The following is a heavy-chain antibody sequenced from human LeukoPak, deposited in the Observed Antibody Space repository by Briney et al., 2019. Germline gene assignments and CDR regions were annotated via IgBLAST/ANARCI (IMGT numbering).Heavy chain of an antibody. CDR2: LYSGGST. J-gene: IGHJ6*02. Sequence: QPGGSLRLSCAASGFTVSSNYMSWVRQAPGKGLEWVSLLYSGGSTYYADSVKGRFTISRDNSKNTLYLQMNSLRAAATAVFYCRIRDKGYYYRMDVCGQGATAT. D-gene: IGHD5-24*01. V-gene: IGHV3-66*01. CDR3: RIRDKGYYYRMDV. CDR1: GFTVSSNY.